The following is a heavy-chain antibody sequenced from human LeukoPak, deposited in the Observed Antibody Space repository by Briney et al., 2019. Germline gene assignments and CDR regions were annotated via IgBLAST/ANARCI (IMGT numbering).Heavy chain of an antibody. CDR3: ADRFCSGGSCYSTLAEYFQY. CDR1: GDTFSTYT. J-gene: IGHJ1*01. D-gene: IGHD2-15*01. CDR2: IMPISGTA. Sequence: ASVKVSCKASGDTFSTYTVTWVRQAPGQGLEWMGGIMPISGTAKYAQKFQGRFTITADDSTSTAYMELTSLRSDDTAVYYCADRFCSGGSCYSTLAEYFQYWGQGTLVIVSS. V-gene: IGHV1-69*13.